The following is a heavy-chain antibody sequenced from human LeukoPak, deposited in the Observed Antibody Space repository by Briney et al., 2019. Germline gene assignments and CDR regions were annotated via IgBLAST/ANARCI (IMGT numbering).Heavy chain of an antibody. J-gene: IGHJ5*02. CDR1: EYDFANYW. CDR2: VYPAGSTI. D-gene: IGHD2/OR15-2a*01. V-gene: IGHV5-51*01. CDR3: ARRKFYETWFDP. Sequence: GESLKISCKGSEYDFANYWIGWVRQMPGKGLEWMGIVYPAGSTIHYSPSFQGQVTISVDRSIRAAYLQWTSLKASDTAMYFCARRKFYETWFDPWGQGTLVTVSS.